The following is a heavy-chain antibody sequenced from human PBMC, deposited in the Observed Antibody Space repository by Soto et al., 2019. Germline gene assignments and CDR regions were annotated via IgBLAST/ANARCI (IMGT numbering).Heavy chain of an antibody. CDR3: ARDQYYYDSSGYYGWFDP. D-gene: IGHD3-22*01. J-gene: IGHJ5*02. V-gene: IGHV3-33*01. Sequence: LRLSCAASGFTFSSYGMHWVRQAPGKGLEWVAVIWYDGSNKYYADSVKGRFTISRDNSKNTLYLQMNSLRAEDTAVYYCARDQYYYDSSGYYGWFDPWGQGTLVTVSS. CDR1: GFTFSSYG. CDR2: IWYDGSNK.